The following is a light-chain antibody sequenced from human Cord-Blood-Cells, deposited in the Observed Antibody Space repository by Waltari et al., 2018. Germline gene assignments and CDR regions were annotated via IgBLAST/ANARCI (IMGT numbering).Light chain of an antibody. CDR3: MQALQTPRT. CDR1: QSLLHSNGYTY. V-gene: IGKV2-28*01. J-gene: IGKJ1*01. Sequence: DRVMTQSPLSVPVTPGEPAYISCRSSQSLLHSNGYTYLDWYLQKPGQSPQLLIYLGSNRASGVPDRFSGSGSGTDFTLKISRVEAEDVGVYYCMQALQTPRTFGQGTKVEIK. CDR2: LGS.